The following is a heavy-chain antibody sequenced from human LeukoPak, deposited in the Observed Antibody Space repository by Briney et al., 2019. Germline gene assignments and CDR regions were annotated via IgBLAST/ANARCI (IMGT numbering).Heavy chain of an antibody. J-gene: IGHJ4*02. Sequence: PGGSLRLSCAASGFTFSSYGMHWVRQAPGKGLEWASVISYDGSNKYYADSVKGRFTISRDNSKNTLYLQMNSLRAEDTAVYYCAKAGYSSGWTRDYFDYWGQGTLVTVSS. CDR2: ISYDGSNK. V-gene: IGHV3-30*18. CDR3: AKAGYSSGWTRDYFDY. CDR1: GFTFSSYG. D-gene: IGHD6-19*01.